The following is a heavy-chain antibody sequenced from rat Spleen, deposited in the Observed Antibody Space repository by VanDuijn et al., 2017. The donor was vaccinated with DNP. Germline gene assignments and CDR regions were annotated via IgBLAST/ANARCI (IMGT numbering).Heavy chain of an antibody. CDR2: ITDGGGST. V-gene: IGHV5S10*01. J-gene: IGHJ1*01. D-gene: IGHD1-11*01. CDR1: GFTFSDYN. CDR3: ARHYGGYSYYWYFDF. Sequence: EVQLVESGGGLVQPGRSLKLSCAASGFTFSDYNMAWVRQTPKKGLEWVASITDGGGSTYYPDSVTGRFTISRDNAKNTLYLQMDSLRSEDTATYYCARHYGGYSYYWYFDFWGPGTMVTVSS.